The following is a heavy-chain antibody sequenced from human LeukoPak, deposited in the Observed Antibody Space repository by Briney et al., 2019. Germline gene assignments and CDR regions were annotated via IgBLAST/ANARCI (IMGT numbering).Heavy chain of an antibody. CDR3: ARTAGGGYYDSSGYYYNY. CDR1: GFTFSDYY. CDR2: ISSSGSTI. Sequence: PGGSLRLSCAASGFTFSDYYMSWIRQAPGQGLEWVSYISSSGSTIYYADSVKGRFTISRDNAKNSLYLQMNSLRAEDTAVYYCARTAGGGYYDSSGYYYNYWGQGTLVTVSS. J-gene: IGHJ4*02. V-gene: IGHV3-11*04. D-gene: IGHD3-22*01.